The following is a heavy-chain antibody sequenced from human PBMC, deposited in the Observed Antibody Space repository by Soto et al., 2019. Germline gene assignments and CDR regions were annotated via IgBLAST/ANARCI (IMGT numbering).Heavy chain of an antibody. CDR3: ARTPSVNYAYGAFDI. D-gene: IGHD3-16*01. J-gene: IGHJ3*02. Sequence: ASVKVSCKASGCTFSSYAISWVRQAPGQGLEWMGGIIPIFGTANYAQKFQGRVTITADESTSTAYMELSSLRSEDTAVYYCARTPSVNYAYGAFDIWGQGTMVTV. V-gene: IGHV1-69*13. CDR2: IIPIFGTA. CDR1: GCTFSSYA.